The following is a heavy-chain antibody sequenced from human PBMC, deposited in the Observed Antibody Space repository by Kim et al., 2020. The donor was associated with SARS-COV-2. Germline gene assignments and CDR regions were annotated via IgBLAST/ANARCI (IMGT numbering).Heavy chain of an antibody. J-gene: IGHJ6*04. CDR2: IWYDGSNK. D-gene: IGHD1-26*01. Sequence: GGSLRLSCAASGFTFSSYGMHWVRQAPGKGLEWVSVIWYDGSNKYYADSVKGRFTISRDNSKNTLYLQMNSLRAEDTAVYYCARDLLVGATSYGMDVWGRRATVTVSP. CDR3: ARDLLVGATSYGMDV. V-gene: IGHV3-33*01. CDR1: GFTFSSYG.